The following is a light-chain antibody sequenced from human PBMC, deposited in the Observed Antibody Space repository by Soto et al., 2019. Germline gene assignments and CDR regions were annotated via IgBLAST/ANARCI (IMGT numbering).Light chain of an antibody. J-gene: IGLJ1*01. CDR1: SSDVGGYIY. Sequence: QSALAQPASVSGSPGQSITISCTGTSSDVGGYIYVSWYQQHPGKAPKLMIYEVTRRPSGVPDRFSGSKSGNTASLNVSGLQAEDEADYYCCSYADNTDYVFGTGTKLTVL. CDR2: EVT. V-gene: IGLV2-8*01. CDR3: CSYADNTDYV.